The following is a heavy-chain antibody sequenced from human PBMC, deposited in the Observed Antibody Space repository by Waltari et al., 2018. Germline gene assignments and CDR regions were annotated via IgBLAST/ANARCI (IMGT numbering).Heavy chain of an antibody. D-gene: IGHD3-10*01. CDR1: GYTFTGYY. CDR3: ASQHGSGSYLC. Sequence: QVQLVQSGAEVKKPGASVKVSCKASGYTFTGYYMHWVRHAHELGLGWIGLINHDDECPNNAQTFQNNVSMTRDTSINTAYMELDMLRSDETTVYYCASQHGSGSYLCWSLGTLVNVSS. J-gene: IGHJ1*01. CDR2: INHDDECP. V-gene: IGHV1-2*02.